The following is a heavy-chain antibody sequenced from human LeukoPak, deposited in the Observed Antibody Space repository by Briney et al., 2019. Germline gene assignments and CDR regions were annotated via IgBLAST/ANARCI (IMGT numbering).Heavy chain of an antibody. CDR1: GFTFSSYA. J-gene: IGHJ4*02. D-gene: IGHD2-2*01. Sequence: GRSLRLSCAASGFTFSSYAMHWVRQAPGKGLEWVAVISYDGSNKYYADSVKGRFTISRDNSKNTLYLQMNSLRAEDTAVYYCAEDRYCTSSSCPIDYWGQGTMVTVSS. CDR2: ISYDGSNK. V-gene: IGHV3-30-3*02. CDR3: AEDRYCTSSSCPIDY.